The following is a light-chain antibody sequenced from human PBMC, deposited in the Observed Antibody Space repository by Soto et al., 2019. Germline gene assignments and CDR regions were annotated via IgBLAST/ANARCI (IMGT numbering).Light chain of an antibody. CDR2: KAS. V-gene: IGKV1-5*03. J-gene: IGKJ2*01. Sequence: DIQMTQSPSTLSASVGDRVTITCRASQSISSWLAWYQQKPGKAPKLLIYKASSLESGVPSRFSGSGSGTEFTLIISSLQPEDFATYYCQQYNGYRYTFGQGTKLEIK. CDR1: QSISSW. CDR3: QQYNGYRYT.